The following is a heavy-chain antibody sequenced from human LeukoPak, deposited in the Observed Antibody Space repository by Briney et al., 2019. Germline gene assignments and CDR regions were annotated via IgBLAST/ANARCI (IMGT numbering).Heavy chain of an antibody. CDR3: ARAHTLYYYDSSGYYWFDP. V-gene: IGHV3-66*01. J-gene: IGHJ5*02. Sequence: GGSLRLSCAASGFTVSSNYMSWVRQAPGKGLEWVSFIYSGGSTYYADSVKGRFTISRDNSKNTLYLQMNSLRAEDTAVYYCARAHTLYYYDSSGYYWFDPWGQGTLVTVSS. CDR2: IYSGGST. CDR1: GFTVSSNY. D-gene: IGHD3-22*01.